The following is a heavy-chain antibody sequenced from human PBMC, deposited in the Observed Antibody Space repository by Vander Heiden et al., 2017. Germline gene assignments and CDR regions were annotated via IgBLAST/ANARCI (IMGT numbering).Heavy chain of an antibody. Sequence: LLQESGPRLVKSSETLSLTCTVFGDSLSHHFWSWIRQPPGKGLEWIGYISSSGSNYNPSLRSRVAFSYDTSTTQFSLTLTSVTAADTAIYYCTRNTGWYKHDFWGQGTLVSVSS. J-gene: IGHJ4*01. D-gene: IGHD6-19*01. CDR2: ISSSGS. V-gene: IGHV4-59*11. CDR3: TRNTGWYKHDF. CDR1: GDSLSHHF.